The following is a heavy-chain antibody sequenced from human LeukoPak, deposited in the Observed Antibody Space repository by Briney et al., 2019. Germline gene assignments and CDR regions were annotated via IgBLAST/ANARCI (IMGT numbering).Heavy chain of an antibody. D-gene: IGHD6-19*01. CDR1: GFTFSSYE. CDR3: AREGWLTLRGAFDI. J-gene: IGHJ3*02. Sequence: GGSLRVSCAASGFTFSSYEMNWVRQAPGKGLEWVSYISSSGSTIYYADSVKGRFTISRDNAKNSLYLQMNSLRAEDTAVYYCAREGWLTLRGAFDIGGQGTMVTVSS. V-gene: IGHV3-48*03. CDR2: ISSSGSTI.